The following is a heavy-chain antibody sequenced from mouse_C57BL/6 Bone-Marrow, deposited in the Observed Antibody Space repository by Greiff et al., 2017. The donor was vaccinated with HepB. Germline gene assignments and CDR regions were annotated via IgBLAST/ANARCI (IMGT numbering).Heavy chain of an antibody. Sequence: VQLQQSGPGLVQPSQCLSITCTVSGFSFTSYGVHWVRQSPGKGLEWLGVICSCGSTDYYAAFLSRLSITKDNSTSQVFFKMNSLQAHDTAIYYCAKSGSYYYGPRDDFDYWGQGTTLTVSS. CDR2: ICSCGST. CDR3: AKSGSYYYGPRDDFDY. V-gene: IGHV2-5*01. CDR1: GFSFTSYG. D-gene: IGHD1-1*01. J-gene: IGHJ2*01.